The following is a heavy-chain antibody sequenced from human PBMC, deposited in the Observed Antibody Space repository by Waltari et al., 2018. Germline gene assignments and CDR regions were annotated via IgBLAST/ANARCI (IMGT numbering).Heavy chain of an antibody. CDR2: ICWKSDKI. Sequence: EVQLVESGGGLVQPGRSLRLSCAASGFTFNDYAMHWVRQATGKGLEWVSGICWKSDKIGYADSVKGRFTISRDNAKNSLYLQMNSLRPEDTAFYYCGKGRTYYYDSSGYQVDSWGQGTLVTVSS. CDR1: GFTFNDYA. J-gene: IGHJ4*02. CDR3: GKGRTYYYDSSGYQVDS. V-gene: IGHV3-9*01. D-gene: IGHD3-22*01.